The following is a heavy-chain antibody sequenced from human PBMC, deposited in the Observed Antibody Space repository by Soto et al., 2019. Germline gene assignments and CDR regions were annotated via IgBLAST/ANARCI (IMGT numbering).Heavy chain of an antibody. CDR1: GFTFSSYG. J-gene: IGHJ6*02. CDR3: AKDEGRYDFWSGYYRLYYYYGMDV. CDR2: ISYDGSNK. V-gene: IGHV3-30*18. D-gene: IGHD3-3*01. Sequence: LRLSCAASGFTFSSYGMHWVRQAPGKGLEWVAVISYDGSNKYYADSVKGRFTISRDNSKNTLYLQMNSLRAEDTAVYYCAKDEGRYDFWSGYYRLYYYYGMDVWGQGTTVTVSS.